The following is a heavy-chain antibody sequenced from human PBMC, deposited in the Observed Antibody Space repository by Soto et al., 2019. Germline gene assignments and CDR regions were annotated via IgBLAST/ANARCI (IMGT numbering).Heavy chain of an antibody. CDR1: GYTFTSYG. Sequence: ASVKVSWKASGYTFTSYGIRWVRQAPGQGLEWMGWISAYNGNTNYAQELQGGVTMTTDTSTSTAYMELRSPRSDDTAVYYCAGLSFMITFGGVIVIDAFDIWG. CDR2: ISAYNGNT. J-gene: IGHJ3*02. D-gene: IGHD3-16*02. V-gene: IGHV1-18*01. CDR3: AGLSFMITFGGVIVIDAFDI.